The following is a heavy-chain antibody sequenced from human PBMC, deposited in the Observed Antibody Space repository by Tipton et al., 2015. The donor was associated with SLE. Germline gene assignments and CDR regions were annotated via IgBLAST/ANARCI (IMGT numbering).Heavy chain of an antibody. J-gene: IGHJ4*02. CDR1: GFTFSDYY. Sequence: SLRLSCAASGFTFSDYYMSWIRQAPGKGLEWVSYISSSGSTIYYADSVKGRFTISRDNSKNTLYLQMNSLRAEDTAVYYCARDRTPGVVPAAGDYWGQGTLVTVSS. V-gene: IGHV3-11*04. D-gene: IGHD2-2*01. CDR3: ARDRTPGVVPAAGDY. CDR2: ISSSGSTI.